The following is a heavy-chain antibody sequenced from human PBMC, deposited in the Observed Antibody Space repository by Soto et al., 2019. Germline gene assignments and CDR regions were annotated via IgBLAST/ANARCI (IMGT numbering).Heavy chain of an antibody. CDR3: ANVRWLQFDGMDV. Sequence: GGSLRLSCAASGFTFSSYAMSWFHQAPGKGLEWVSAISGSGGSTYYADSVKGRFTISRDNSKNTLYLQMNSLRAEDTAVYYCANVRWLQFDGMDVWGQGTTVTVSS. D-gene: IGHD5-12*01. CDR1: GFTFSSYA. V-gene: IGHV3-23*01. CDR2: ISGSGGST. J-gene: IGHJ6*02.